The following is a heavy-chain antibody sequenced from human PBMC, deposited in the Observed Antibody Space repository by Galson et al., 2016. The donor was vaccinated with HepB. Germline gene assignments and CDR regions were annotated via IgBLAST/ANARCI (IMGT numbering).Heavy chain of an antibody. CDR2: IWFDGSNK. CDR1: GFTFTDYG. V-gene: IGHV3-33*08. D-gene: IGHD6-19*01. CDR3: AREGHYSAWFVIDY. Sequence: SLRLSCAASGFTFTDYGITWVRQAPGKGLEWVSFIWFDGSNKYYADSVKGRFTITRDNSKNTLYLQMTTLKAEDTAVYYCAREGHYSAWFVIDYWGQGTLVTVSS. J-gene: IGHJ4*02.